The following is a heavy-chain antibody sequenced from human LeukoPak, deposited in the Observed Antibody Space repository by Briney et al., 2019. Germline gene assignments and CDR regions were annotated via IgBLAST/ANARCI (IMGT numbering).Heavy chain of an antibody. Sequence: GGSLRLSCAASGFTFSSYAMHWVRQAPGKGLEWVAVISYDGSNKYYADSVKGRFTISRDNSKNTLYLQMNSLRAEDTAAYYCARDAPGPYDILTGYFPYWGQGTLVTVSS. D-gene: IGHD3-9*01. CDR2: ISYDGSNK. CDR1: GFTFSSYA. CDR3: ARDAPGPYDILTGYFPY. J-gene: IGHJ4*02. V-gene: IGHV3-30*01.